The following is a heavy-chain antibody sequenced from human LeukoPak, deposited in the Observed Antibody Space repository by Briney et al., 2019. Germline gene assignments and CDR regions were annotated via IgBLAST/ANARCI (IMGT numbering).Heavy chain of an antibody. CDR1: GFTFSSYS. CDR3: ARRVGVGGSLFFDY. CDR2: ISSSSSNI. J-gene: IGHJ4*02. Sequence: GGSLRLSCAASGFTFSSYSVKCVREATGEGLEWVSYISSSSSNIYYADSVKGRFTISRDNAKNSLYLQMNSLRAEDTAVYYCARRVGVGGSLFFDYWGQGTLVTVSS. V-gene: IGHV3-48*04. D-gene: IGHD2-15*01.